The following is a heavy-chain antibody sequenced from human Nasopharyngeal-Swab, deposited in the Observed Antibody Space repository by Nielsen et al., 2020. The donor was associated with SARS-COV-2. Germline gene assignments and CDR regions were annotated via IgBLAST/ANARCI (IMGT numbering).Heavy chain of an antibody. Sequence: GESLKISFAASGFTFSSYGMHWVRQAPGKGLEWVGVISYDGSNKYYADSVKGRFTISRDNSKNTLYLQMNSLRAEDTAVYYCAKGYSGSYLDAFDIWGQGTMVTVSS. CDR2: ISYDGSNK. CDR1: GFTFSSYG. J-gene: IGHJ3*02. V-gene: IGHV3-30*18. D-gene: IGHD1-26*01. CDR3: AKGYSGSYLDAFDI.